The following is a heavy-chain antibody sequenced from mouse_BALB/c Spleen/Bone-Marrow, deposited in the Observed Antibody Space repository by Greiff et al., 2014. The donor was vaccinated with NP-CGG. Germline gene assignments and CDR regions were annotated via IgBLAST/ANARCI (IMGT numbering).Heavy chain of an antibody. D-gene: IGHD2-3*01. CDR1: GFNIKDTH. Sequence: EVQLVESGAELVKPGTSVKLSCTASGFNIKDTHLHWVQQRPEQGLEWIGRFDPTNGNPKYDPKIQGKATITVDTSSNTAYLQLSSLTSEDTAVYYCASYDGSRFAYWGQGTLVTVSA. CDR2: FDPTNGNP. V-gene: IGHV14-3*02. J-gene: IGHJ3*01. CDR3: ASYDGSRFAY.